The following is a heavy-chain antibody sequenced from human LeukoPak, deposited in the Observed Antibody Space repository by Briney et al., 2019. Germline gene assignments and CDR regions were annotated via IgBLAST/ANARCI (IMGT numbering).Heavy chain of an antibody. J-gene: IGHJ3*02. CDR1: GFTFSSYS. Sequence: AGGSLRLSCAASGFTFSSYSMNWVRQAPGKGLEWVSYISSSSSTIYYADSVKGRFTISRDNAKTSLYLQMNSLRAEDTAVYYCARGRQNSGSYSDAFDIWGQGTVVTVSS. D-gene: IGHD1-26*01. CDR3: ARGRQNSGSYSDAFDI. CDR2: ISSSSSTI. V-gene: IGHV3-48*04.